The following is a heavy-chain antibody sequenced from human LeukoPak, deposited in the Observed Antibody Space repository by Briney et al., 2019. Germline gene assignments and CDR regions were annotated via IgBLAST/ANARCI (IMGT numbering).Heavy chain of an antibody. CDR2: INPNSGGT. Sequence: ASVKVSCKASGYTFTGYYMHWVRQAPGQGLEWMGRINPNSGGTNYAQKFQGRVTMTRDTPISTAYMELSRLRSDDTAVYYCARVPVTFNWNDGPWSFDYWGQGTLVTVSS. J-gene: IGHJ4*02. CDR1: GYTFTGYY. CDR3: ARVPVTFNWNDGPWSFDY. D-gene: IGHD1-1*01. V-gene: IGHV1-2*06.